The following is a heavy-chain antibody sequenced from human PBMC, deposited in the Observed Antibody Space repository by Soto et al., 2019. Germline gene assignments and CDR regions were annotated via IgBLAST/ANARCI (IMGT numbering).Heavy chain of an antibody. J-gene: IGHJ3*02. D-gene: IGHD3-3*01. CDR1: GYTFTSYA. Sequence: ASVKVSCKASGYTFTSYAMHWVRQAPGQRLEWMGWINAGNGNTKYSQKFQGRVTITRDTSASTAYMELSSLRSEDTAVYYCARGFNXYYDFWSGYYSFYAFDIWGQGTMVTVSS. CDR3: ARGFNXYYDFWSGYYSFYAFDI. CDR2: INAGNGNT. V-gene: IGHV1-3*01.